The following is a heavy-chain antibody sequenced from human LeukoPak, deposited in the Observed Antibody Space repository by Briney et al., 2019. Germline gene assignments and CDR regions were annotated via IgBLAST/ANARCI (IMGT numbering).Heavy chain of an antibody. CDR2: FDPEDGET. D-gene: IGHD6-19*01. Sequence: ASVKVSCKVSGYTLTELSMHWVRQAPGKGLEWMGGFDPEDGETIYAQKFQGRVTMTEDTSTDTAYMELSSLRSDDTAVYYCARGTSSGPGWYFQHWGQGTLVTVSS. CDR1: GYTLTELS. CDR3: ARGTSSGPGWYFQH. J-gene: IGHJ1*01. V-gene: IGHV1-24*01.